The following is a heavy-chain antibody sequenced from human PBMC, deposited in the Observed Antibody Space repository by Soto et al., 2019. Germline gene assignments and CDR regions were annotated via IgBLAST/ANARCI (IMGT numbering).Heavy chain of an antibody. CDR2: ISAYNGNT. J-gene: IGHJ3*02. CDR1: GYTFTLYG. CDR3: ASHSGSYSGVWAFDI. D-gene: IGHD1-26*01. Sequence: QVQLVQSGTEVKKPGASVKVSCKASGYTFTLYGITWVRQAPGQGLEWMGWISAYNGNTNYAQKLQGRVTMTTDTSTSTAYMELRSLRSDDTAVYYCASHSGSYSGVWAFDIWGQGTMVTVSS. V-gene: IGHV1-18*01.